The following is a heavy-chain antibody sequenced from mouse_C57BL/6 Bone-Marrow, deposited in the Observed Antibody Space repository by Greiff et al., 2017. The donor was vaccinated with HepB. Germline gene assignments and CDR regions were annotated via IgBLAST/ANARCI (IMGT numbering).Heavy chain of an antibody. J-gene: IGHJ1*03. Sequence: EVHLVESGGDLVKPGGSLKLSCAASGFTFSSYGMSWVRQTPDKRLEWVATISSGGSYTYYPDSVKGRFTISRDNAKNTLYLQMSSLKSEDTAMYYCARPYYYGSNYWYFDVWGTGTTVTVSS. D-gene: IGHD1-1*01. V-gene: IGHV5-6*01. CDR2: ISSGGSYT. CDR1: GFTFSSYG. CDR3: ARPYYYGSNYWYFDV.